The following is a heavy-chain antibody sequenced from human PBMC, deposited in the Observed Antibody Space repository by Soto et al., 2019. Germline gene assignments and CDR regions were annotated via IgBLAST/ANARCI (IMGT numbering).Heavy chain of an antibody. CDR1: GYDFTTYG. J-gene: IGHJ4*02. Sequence: QVHLVQSGAPVKKPGASVKVSCRGSGYDFTTYGITWVRQAPGQGLEWMAWISAHNGNTDYAQKLQGRVTVTRDTSTSTAYMELRSLRADDTAVYYCARGRYGDYWGQGALVTVSS. D-gene: IGHD1-1*01. CDR2: ISAHNGNT. V-gene: IGHV1-18*01. CDR3: ARGRYGDY.